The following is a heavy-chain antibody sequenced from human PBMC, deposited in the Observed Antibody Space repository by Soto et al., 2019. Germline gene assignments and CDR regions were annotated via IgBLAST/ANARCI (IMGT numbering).Heavy chain of an antibody. Sequence: EVQLLESGGGLVQPGGSLRLSCVASGFTFSSYAMSWVRQAPGKGLEWVSAISGSGGSTYYADSVKGRFTISRDNSKNTLYLQMNSLRAEVTAVYYCAKDRHHYDYIWGSYSFDPWGQGTLVTVSS. V-gene: IGHV3-23*01. CDR3: AKDRHHYDYIWGSYSFDP. D-gene: IGHD3-16*01. J-gene: IGHJ5*02. CDR1: GFTFSSYA. CDR2: ISGSGGST.